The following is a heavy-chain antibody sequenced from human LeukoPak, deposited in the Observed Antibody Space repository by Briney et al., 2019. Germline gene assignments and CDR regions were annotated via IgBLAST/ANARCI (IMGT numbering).Heavy chain of an antibody. Sequence: TGGSLRLSCAASGFTVSSNYMSWVRQAPGKGLEWVSVIYSGGSTYYADSVKGRFTISRDNSKNTLYLQMNSLRAEDTAVYYCARDLPNWGYSYGGGFDPWGQGTLVTVSS. CDR2: IYSGGST. CDR1: GFTVSSNY. V-gene: IGHV3-66*01. CDR3: ARDLPNWGYSYGGGFDP. D-gene: IGHD5-18*01. J-gene: IGHJ5*02.